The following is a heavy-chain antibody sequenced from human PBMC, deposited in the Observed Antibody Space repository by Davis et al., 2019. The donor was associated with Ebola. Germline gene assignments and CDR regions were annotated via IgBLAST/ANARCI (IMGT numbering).Heavy chain of an antibody. D-gene: IGHD4-23*01. CDR1: GFTVSTYY. CDR3: TRRGTVVTPDY. Sequence: GGSLRLSCAASGFTVSTYYMGWVRQAPGKGLEWVGFIRSKGFGGTIEYAASVKGRFTISRDDSKSVAYLQMNSLEIEDTAVYYCTRRGTVVTPDYWGQGTLVTVSS. J-gene: IGHJ4*02. V-gene: IGHV3-49*04. CDR2: IRSKGFGGTI.